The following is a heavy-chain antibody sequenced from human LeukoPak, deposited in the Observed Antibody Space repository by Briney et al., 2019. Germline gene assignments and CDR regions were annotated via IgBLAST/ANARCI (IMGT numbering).Heavy chain of an antibody. CDR2: FDPENAEI. J-gene: IGHJ4*02. V-gene: IGHV1-24*01. D-gene: IGHD3-3*01. Sequence: ASVKVSCKLSGSSLHDLPIQWVRQAGAKGVEWMAGFDPENAEIVYAQKFQGRVTMTEDTSTDTAYLELTSLTSDDTALYYCATRGPDFWSGFDHWGQGTQVTVSS. CDR1: GSSLHDLP. CDR3: ATRGPDFWSGFDH.